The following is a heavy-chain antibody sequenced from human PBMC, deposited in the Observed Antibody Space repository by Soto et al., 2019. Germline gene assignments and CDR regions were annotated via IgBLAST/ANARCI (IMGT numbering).Heavy chain of an antibody. Sequence: GGSLRLSCAASGFTFNNFAMNWVRQAPGKGLEWVSAVNNGGDSTYYADSVQGRFTISRDNSENTLYLQMNRLRADDTAVYYCAKASGRVATIGFSDVWGKGTTVTVSS. CDR1: GFTFNNFA. CDR3: AKASGRVATIGFSDV. CDR2: VNNGGDST. J-gene: IGHJ6*04. V-gene: IGHV3-23*01. D-gene: IGHD5-12*01.